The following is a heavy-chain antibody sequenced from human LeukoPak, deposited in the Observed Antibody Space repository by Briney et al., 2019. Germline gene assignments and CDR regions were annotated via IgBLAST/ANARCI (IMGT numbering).Heavy chain of an antibody. Sequence: TSETLSLTCAVYGGSFSGYYWTWIGQPPGKGLEWIGEINHSGSTNYNPSLKSRVTISVDTSKNQFSLKLSSVTAADTAVYYCARRGSSSFYYYYYMDVWGKGTPVTVSS. CDR2: INHSGST. CDR3: ARRGSSSFYYYYYMDV. J-gene: IGHJ6*03. D-gene: IGHD6-13*01. V-gene: IGHV4-34*01. CDR1: GGSFSGYY.